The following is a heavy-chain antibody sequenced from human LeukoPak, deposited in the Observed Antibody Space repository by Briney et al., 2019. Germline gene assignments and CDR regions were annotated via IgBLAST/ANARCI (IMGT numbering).Heavy chain of an antibody. CDR2: ISSSSSYI. Sequence: GGSLRLSCAASGFTFSSYSMNWVRQAPGKGLEWVSSISSSSSYIYYADSVKGRFTISRDNAKNSLYLQMNSLRAEDTAVYYCALLDLPAAMGAEYFQHWGQGTLVTVSS. V-gene: IGHV3-21*01. D-gene: IGHD2-2*01. J-gene: IGHJ1*01. CDR1: GFTFSSYS. CDR3: ALLDLPAAMGAEYFQH.